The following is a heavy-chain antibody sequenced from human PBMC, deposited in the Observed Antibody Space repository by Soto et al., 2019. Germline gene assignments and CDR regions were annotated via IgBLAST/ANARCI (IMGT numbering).Heavy chain of an antibody. CDR2: IYYSGST. CDR1: GGSVSSGSYY. J-gene: IGHJ6*02. V-gene: IGHV4-61*01. D-gene: IGHD2-2*01. CDR3: AGDFSYQSSYYYGMDV. Sequence: LSLTCTVSGGSVSSGSYYWSWIRQPPGEGLEWIGYIYYSGSTTYNPSLQSRVIISVDTSKNQFSLKLSSVTAADTAVYYCAGDFSYQSSYYYGMDVWGQGTTVTVSS.